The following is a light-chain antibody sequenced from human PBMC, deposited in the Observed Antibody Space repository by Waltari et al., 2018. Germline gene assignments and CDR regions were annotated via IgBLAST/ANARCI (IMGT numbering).Light chain of an antibody. CDR3: QQSYSLPYT. Sequence: IRLTQSSSSLSASVGDRLTITCRASQRIRSDLNWYQQQPGRAPKLLMFSASTLKSGVPARFSGSGSGTDFTLTISSVQPEDFATYFCQQSYSLPYTVGQGTKLEIK. CDR1: QRIRSD. CDR2: SAS. J-gene: IGKJ2*01. V-gene: IGKV1-39*01.